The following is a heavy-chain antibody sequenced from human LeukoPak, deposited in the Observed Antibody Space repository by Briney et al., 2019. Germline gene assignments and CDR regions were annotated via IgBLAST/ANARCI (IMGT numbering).Heavy chain of an antibody. CDR1: GFTLSSSE. CDR2: ISRSGSTI. J-gene: IGHJ3*02. CDR3: AKEGDYYGSGSYRDGFDI. Sequence: PGGSLRLSCAASGFTLSSSEMNWVRQAPGKGLEWVSYISRSGSTIFYADSVKGRFTISRDSFKNTLYLQMNSLRPEDTAVYYCAKEGDYYGSGSYRDGFDIWGQGTRATVSS. D-gene: IGHD3-10*01. V-gene: IGHV3-48*03.